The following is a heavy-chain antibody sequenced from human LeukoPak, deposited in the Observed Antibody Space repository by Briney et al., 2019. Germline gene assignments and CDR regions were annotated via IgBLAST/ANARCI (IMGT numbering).Heavy chain of an antibody. J-gene: IGHJ4*02. D-gene: IGHD2-15*01. CDR1: GDSVSSNSAA. V-gene: IGHV6-1*01. Sequence: SQTLSLTCAISGDSVSSNSAAWNWIRQFPSRCLEWLGRTYYRSKWYNNYAVSVKSRITINPDTSKNQFSLQLNSVTPEDTAVYYCAREGRGDIDFDYWGQGTLVTVSS. CDR3: AREGRGDIDFDY. CDR2: TYYRSKWYN.